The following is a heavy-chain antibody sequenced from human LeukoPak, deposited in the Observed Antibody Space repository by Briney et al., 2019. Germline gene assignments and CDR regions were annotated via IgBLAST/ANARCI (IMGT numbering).Heavy chain of an antibody. D-gene: IGHD3-22*01. CDR2: IKQDGSEK. CDR3: AKDLTYYYDSSGEKRDDY. Sequence: PGGSLRLSCAASGFTFSSYWMSWVRQAPGKGLEWVANIKQDGSEKYYVDSVKGRFTISRDNSKSTLYLQMNSLRAEDTAVYYCAKDLTYYYDSSGEKRDDYWGQGTLVTVSS. V-gene: IGHV3-7*01. CDR1: GFTFSSYW. J-gene: IGHJ4*02.